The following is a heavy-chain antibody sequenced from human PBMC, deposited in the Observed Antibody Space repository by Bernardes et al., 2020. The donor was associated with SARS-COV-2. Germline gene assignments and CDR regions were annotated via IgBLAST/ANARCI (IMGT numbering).Heavy chain of an antibody. CDR3: ARDQVEEVGATPYHYYGMDV. D-gene: IGHD1-26*01. CDR1: GFTFSTCA. CDR2: ISYDGNYE. J-gene: IGHJ6*02. Sequence: GGSLRLSCAASGFTFSTCALHWVRQAPGTGLEWVTVISYDGNYEYYADSVKGRFTISRDNSKSTLYLQMNSLRTEDTAVYYCARDQVEEVGATPYHYYGMDVWGQGTMVHVSS. V-gene: IGHV3-30-3*01.